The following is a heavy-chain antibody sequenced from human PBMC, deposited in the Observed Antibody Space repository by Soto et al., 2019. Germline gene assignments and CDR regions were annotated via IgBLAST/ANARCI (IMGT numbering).Heavy chain of an antibody. Sequence: QVQLVQSGAEVKKPGASVKVSCKASGYTFTGYYMHWVRQAPGQGLEWMGWINPNSGGTNYAQKLQGRVTMTRDTSISTAYMELSRLRSDDTAVYYCALTPQLEWLPQGDYWGQGTLVTVSS. D-gene: IGHD3-3*01. V-gene: IGHV1-2*02. CDR1: GYTFTGYY. J-gene: IGHJ4*02. CDR2: INPNSGGT. CDR3: ALTPQLEWLPQGDY.